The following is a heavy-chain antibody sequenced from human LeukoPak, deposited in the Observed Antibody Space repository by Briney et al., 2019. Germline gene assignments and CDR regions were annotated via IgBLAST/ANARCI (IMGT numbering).Heavy chain of an antibody. CDR2: ISWNSGSI. J-gene: IGHJ4*02. CDR3: AKAGTTEFDY. Sequence: PGRSLRLSCAASGFTFDDYAMHWVRQAPGKGLEWVSGISWNSGSIGYADSVKGRFTISRDNAKNSLYPQMNSLRAEDTALYYCAKAGTTEFDYWGQGTLVTVSS. V-gene: IGHV3-9*01. D-gene: IGHD1-1*01. CDR1: GFTFDDYA.